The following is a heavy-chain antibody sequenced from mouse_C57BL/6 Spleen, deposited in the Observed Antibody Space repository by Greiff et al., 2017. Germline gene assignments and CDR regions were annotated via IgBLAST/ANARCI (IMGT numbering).Heavy chain of an antibody. Sequence: EVMLVESGGGLVKPGGSLKLSCAASGFTFSDYGMHWVRQAPEKGLEWVAYISSGSSTIYYADTVKGRFTISRDNDKNTLFLQMTSLRSADTAMYYYARRNWDYFDYWGQGTPLTVSS. J-gene: IGHJ2*01. CDR3: ARRNWDYFDY. D-gene: IGHD4-1*01. CDR1: GFTFSDYG. CDR2: ISSGSSTI. V-gene: IGHV5-17*01.